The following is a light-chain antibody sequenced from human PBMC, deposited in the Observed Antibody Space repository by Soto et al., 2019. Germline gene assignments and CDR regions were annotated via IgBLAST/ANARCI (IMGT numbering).Light chain of an antibody. CDR2: GAS. CDR1: QTVSSDY. V-gene: IGKV3-20*01. Sequence: IELTQSPDTLSLSPGERATLSCRASQTVSSDYLAWYQQKPGQAPRLLIYGASTRATGIPDRFSGSGSGTDFTLTITKLEPEDFGMYYCRQYGSSPPYTFGQGTKLEIK. J-gene: IGKJ2*01. CDR3: RQYGSSPPYT.